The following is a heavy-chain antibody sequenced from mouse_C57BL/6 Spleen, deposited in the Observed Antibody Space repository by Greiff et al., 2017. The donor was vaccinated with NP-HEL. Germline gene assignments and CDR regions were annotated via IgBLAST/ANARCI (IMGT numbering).Heavy chain of an antibody. D-gene: IGHD1-1*01. CDR2: INPYNGGT. CDR1: GYTFTDYY. CDR3: ARDYYGSSYYFDY. J-gene: IGHJ2*01. Sequence: DVKLQESGPVLVKPGASVKMSCKASGYTFTDYYMNWVKQSHGKSLEWIGVINPYNGGTSYNQKFKGKATLTVDKSSSTAYMELNSLTSEDSAVYYCARDYYGSSYYFDYWGQGTTLTVSS. V-gene: IGHV1-19*01.